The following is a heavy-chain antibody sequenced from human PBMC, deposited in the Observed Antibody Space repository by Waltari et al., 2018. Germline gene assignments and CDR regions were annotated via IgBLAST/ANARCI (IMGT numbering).Heavy chain of an antibody. D-gene: IGHD3-3*01. CDR2: VNAGNGET. Sequence: QVQLVQSGAEVKKSGASVKVSCRASGYSFTSNIIHWVRQAPGQRLEWMGRVNAGNGETKYSQKFQGRVTMTEDTSTDTAYMELSSLRSEDTAVYYCATASITIFGVVAPYGMDVWGQGTTVTVSS. V-gene: IGHV1-3*01. CDR3: ATASITIFGVVAPYGMDV. J-gene: IGHJ6*02. CDR1: GYSFTSNI.